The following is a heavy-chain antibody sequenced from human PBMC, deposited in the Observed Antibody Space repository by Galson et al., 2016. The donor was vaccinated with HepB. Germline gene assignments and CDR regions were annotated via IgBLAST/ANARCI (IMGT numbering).Heavy chain of an antibody. V-gene: IGHV3-30*18. J-gene: IGHJ5*02. Sequence: SLRLSCAASGFIFSDYGMHWVRQAPGKGLEWVAGMSYDGINKFYGDSVKGRFTISKDNSKNTMYLQMNSLRPDDTAVYYCAKEYLQGRPVAGILCNWFDPWGQGALVTVSS. CDR1: GFIFSDYG. D-gene: IGHD6-19*01. CDR2: MSYDGINK. CDR3: AKEYLQGRPVAGILCNWFDP.